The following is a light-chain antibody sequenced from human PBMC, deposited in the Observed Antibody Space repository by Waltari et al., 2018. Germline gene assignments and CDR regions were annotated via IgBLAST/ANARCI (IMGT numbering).Light chain of an antibody. J-gene: IGLJ3*02. CDR2: EGS. V-gene: IGLV2-23*01. CDR3: CSYAGSTSWV. CDR1: SRDVGSYTP. Sequence: QSALTQPASVSGSPGQPITIFCTGTSRDVGSYTPVSWYQQYPGKAPKLMIYEGSKRPSGVSNRFSGSKSGNTASLTISGLQAEDEADYYCCSYAGSTSWVFGGGTKLTVL.